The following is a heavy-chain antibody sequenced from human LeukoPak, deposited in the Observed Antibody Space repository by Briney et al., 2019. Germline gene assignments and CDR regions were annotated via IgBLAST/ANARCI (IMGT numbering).Heavy chain of an antibody. CDR1: GGSISSGSYY. V-gene: IGHV4-61*02. Sequence: PSETLSLTCTVSGGSISSGSYYWSWIRQPAGKGLEWIGRIYTSGSTNYNPSLKSRVTISVDTSKNQFSLKLSSVTAADTAVYYCAREGDGGNYFDYWGQGTLVTVSS. CDR3: AREGDGGNYFDY. CDR2: IYTSGST. J-gene: IGHJ4*02. D-gene: IGHD2-15*01.